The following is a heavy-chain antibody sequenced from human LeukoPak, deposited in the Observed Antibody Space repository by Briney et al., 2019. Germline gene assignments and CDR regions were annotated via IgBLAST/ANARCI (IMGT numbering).Heavy chain of an antibody. CDR3: ARRGSSWYFYFDY. Sequence: PGGSLRLSCAASGFTFSSYEMNWVRQAPGKGLEWVSYISSSGSTIYYADSVKGRFTISRDNAKNSLYLQMNSLRAEDTAVYYCARRGSSWYFYFDYWGQGTLVTVYS. CDR2: ISSSGSTI. V-gene: IGHV3-48*03. CDR1: GFTFSSYE. D-gene: IGHD6-13*01. J-gene: IGHJ4*02.